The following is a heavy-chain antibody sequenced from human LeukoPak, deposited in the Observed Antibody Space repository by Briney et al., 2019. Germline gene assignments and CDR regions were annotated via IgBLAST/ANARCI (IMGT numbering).Heavy chain of an antibody. V-gene: IGHV3-48*02. CDR1: GFTLSSYT. Sequence: GGSLRLSCAASGFTLSSYTMNWVRQAPGKGLEWVSYISRGSSTIYYADSVKGRFTISRDNAKNSLYLQMNSLRDEDTAVYYCAKDLYGDPTAGIGFWGQGTLVTVSS. J-gene: IGHJ4*02. CDR3: AKDLYGDPTAGIGF. D-gene: IGHD4-17*01. CDR2: ISRGSSTI.